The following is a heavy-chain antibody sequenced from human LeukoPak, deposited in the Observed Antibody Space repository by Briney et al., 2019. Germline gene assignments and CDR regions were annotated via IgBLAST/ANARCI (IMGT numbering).Heavy chain of an antibody. CDR3: ARDLTMIVPGAFDI. CDR2: IKPDGSES. Sequence: GGSLRLSCAISGFTFSRYWMTWVRQAPGKGLECVAIIKPDGSESYYGDSVKGRFTISRDNAKDSLYLQMKSLRVEDSAVYYCARDLTMIVPGAFDIWGHGTTVIVSS. V-gene: IGHV3-7*01. J-gene: IGHJ3*02. D-gene: IGHD3-22*01. CDR1: GFTFSRYW.